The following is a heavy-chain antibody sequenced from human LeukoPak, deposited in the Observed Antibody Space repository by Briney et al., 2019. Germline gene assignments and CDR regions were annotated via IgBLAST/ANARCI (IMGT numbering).Heavy chain of an antibody. CDR3: AKASPYYYDSSGYSFDY. CDR1: GFTFSSYS. Sequence: GGSLRLSCAASGFTFSSYSMNWVRQAPGKGLEWVSSISSSSSYIYYADSVKGRFTISRDNSKNTLYLQMNSLRAEDTAVYYCAKASPYYYDSSGYSFDYWGQGTLVTVSS. CDR2: ISSSSSYI. J-gene: IGHJ4*02. V-gene: IGHV3-21*01. D-gene: IGHD3-22*01.